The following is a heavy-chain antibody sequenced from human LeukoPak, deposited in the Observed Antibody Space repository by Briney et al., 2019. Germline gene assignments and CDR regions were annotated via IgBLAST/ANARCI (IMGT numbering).Heavy chain of an antibody. J-gene: IGHJ4*02. CDR3: AKYSWPAIDS. Sequence: GGSLRLSCAASGFTFSNYAMTWVRQAPGKGLEWVSRISDSGGGTYYADSVKGRFTISRDNSKNTLYLQMNSLRVEDTAVYYCAKYSWPAIDSWGQRTLVTVPS. D-gene: IGHD4-11*01. CDR1: GFTFSNYA. V-gene: IGHV3-23*01. CDR2: ISDSGGGT.